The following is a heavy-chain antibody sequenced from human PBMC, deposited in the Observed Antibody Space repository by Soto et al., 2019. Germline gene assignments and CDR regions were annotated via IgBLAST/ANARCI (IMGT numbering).Heavy chain of an antibody. V-gene: IGHV3-74*03. CDR1: GFIFSMYW. Sequence: PGGSLRLSCEASGFIFSMYWMHWVRQVPGKGPVWVSRINEDGVTTTYADSVKGRFTISRDNAKNSLYLQMNNLRVEDTAVYYCARSYGSGKTDVWGQGTTVTVSS. CDR2: INEDGVTT. D-gene: IGHD3-10*01. J-gene: IGHJ6*02. CDR3: ARSYGSGKTDV.